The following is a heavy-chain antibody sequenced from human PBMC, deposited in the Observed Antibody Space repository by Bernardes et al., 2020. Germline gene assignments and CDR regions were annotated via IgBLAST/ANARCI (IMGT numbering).Heavy chain of an antibody. CDR2: ISYDGSNK. V-gene: IGHV3-30-3*01. J-gene: IGHJ6*02. Sequence: WSLRLSCAASGFTFSSYAMHWVRQAPGKGLEWVAVISYDGSNKYYADSVKGRFTISRDNSKNTLYLQMNSLRAEDTAVYYCARDYGSSWLNYYYYGMDVWGQGTTVTVSS. D-gene: IGHD6-13*01. CDR1: GFTFSSYA. CDR3: ARDYGSSWLNYYYYGMDV.